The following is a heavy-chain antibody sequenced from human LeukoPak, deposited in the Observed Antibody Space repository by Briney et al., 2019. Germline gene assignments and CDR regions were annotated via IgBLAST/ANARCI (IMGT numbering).Heavy chain of an antibody. CDR1: GFTFSSYA. V-gene: IGHV3-23*01. CDR3: ARGYDHSFDY. Sequence: PGGSLRLSCAASGFTFSSYAMSWVRQTPGKGLEWVSAISGSGGSTYYADSVKGRFTISRDNAQNSLYLQMNSLRAEDTAVYYCARGYDHSFDYWGQGILVTVSS. D-gene: IGHD5-12*01. J-gene: IGHJ4*02. CDR2: ISGSGGST.